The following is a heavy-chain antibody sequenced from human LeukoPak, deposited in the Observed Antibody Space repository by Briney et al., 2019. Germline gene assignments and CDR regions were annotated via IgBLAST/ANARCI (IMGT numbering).Heavy chain of an antibody. CDR1: GFTFSSYS. J-gene: IGHJ6*03. Sequence: GGSLRLSCAASGFTFSSYSMNWVRQAPGKGLEWVSSISSSSSYIYYADSVKGRFTISRDNAKNSLYLQMNSLRAEDTAVYYCARDRASEYWARDYMDVWGKGTTVTVSS. D-gene: IGHD2-8*02. CDR2: ISSSSSYI. CDR3: ARDRASEYWARDYMDV. V-gene: IGHV3-21*01.